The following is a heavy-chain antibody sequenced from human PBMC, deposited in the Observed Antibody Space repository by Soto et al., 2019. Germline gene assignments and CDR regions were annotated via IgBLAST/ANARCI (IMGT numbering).Heavy chain of an antibody. V-gene: IGHV3-15*01. CDR2: IKNRVDGGNA. J-gene: IGHJ4*02. CDR1: GINFINAW. D-gene: IGHD4-17*01. Sequence: GGSLRLSCAASGINFINAWMSWVRQPPGKGLEWVGRIKNRVDGGNADYAAPVRGRFTISRDDSKNTLFLQMNSLEAEDTAIYYCTTDPGDYEDFWGQGTLVTVSS. CDR3: TTDPGDYEDF.